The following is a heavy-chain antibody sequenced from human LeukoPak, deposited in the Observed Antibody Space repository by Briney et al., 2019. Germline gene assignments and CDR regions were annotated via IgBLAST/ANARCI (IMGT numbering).Heavy chain of an antibody. CDR1: GGSISSSDYY. Sequence: PSETLSLTCTVSGGSISSSDYYWGWIRQPPGKGLEWIGSIYHSGSTYYNPSLKSRVTISVDTSKNQFSLKLSSVTAADTAVYYCARGGGRYYDSSGPVGWGQGTLVTVSS. V-gene: IGHV4-39*07. CDR2: IYHSGST. CDR3: ARGGGRYYDSSGPVG. J-gene: IGHJ4*02. D-gene: IGHD3-22*01.